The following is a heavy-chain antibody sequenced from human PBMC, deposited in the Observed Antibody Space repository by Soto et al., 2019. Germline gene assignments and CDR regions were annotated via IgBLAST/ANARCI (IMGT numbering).Heavy chain of an antibody. D-gene: IGHD3-3*01. J-gene: IGHJ1*01. Sequence: GGSLRLSCAASGFTFSSFAMSWVRQVPGQGLEWVSAISGSGDTRYYTDSVKGRFVISRDNSKSTLHLQMYSLRAEDTAVYYCAKEAQGYDFWSGYYKGSFGYFQHWGQGALVTVSS. CDR3: AKEAQGYDFWSGYYKGSFGYFQH. CDR2: ISGSGDTR. CDR1: GFTFSSFA. V-gene: IGHV3-23*01.